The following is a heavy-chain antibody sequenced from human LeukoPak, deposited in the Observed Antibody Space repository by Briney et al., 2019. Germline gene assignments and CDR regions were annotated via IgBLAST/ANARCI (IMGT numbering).Heavy chain of an antibody. D-gene: IGHD3-3*01. J-gene: IGHJ3*02. V-gene: IGHV4-59*01. CDR2: IYYSGST. CDR1: GGSISSYY. CDR3: ARGRFLDAFDI. Sequence: SETLSLTCTVSGGSISSYYWSWIRQPPGKGLEWIGYIYYSGSTKYKPSLKSRVPISVDTSKNQFSLKLSSVTAAATAVYYCARGRFLDAFDIWGQGTMVTVSS.